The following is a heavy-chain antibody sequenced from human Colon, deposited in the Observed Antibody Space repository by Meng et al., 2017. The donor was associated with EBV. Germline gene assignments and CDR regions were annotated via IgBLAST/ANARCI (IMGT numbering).Heavy chain of an antibody. CDR3: ARGGYYSFDY. V-gene: IGHV4-4*02. Sequence: QVPLQGSGPGLVKPSETLSLTCAVSGGSIRSVYWWTWVRQSPGKGLEWIGEIYHSGSTNYNPSLKSRVTISVDKSKNQFSLKLTSVTAADTAVYYCARGGYYSFDYWGQRTLVTVSS. J-gene: IGHJ4*02. CDR2: IYHSGST. CDR1: GGSIRSVYW. D-gene: IGHD5-18*01.